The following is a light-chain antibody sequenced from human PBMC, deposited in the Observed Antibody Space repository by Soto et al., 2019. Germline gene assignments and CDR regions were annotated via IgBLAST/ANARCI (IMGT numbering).Light chain of an antibody. CDR2: EAS. J-gene: IGKJ5*01. V-gene: IGKV1-9*01. CDR1: HDISTF. Sequence: DIQLTQSPSLLSASIGDRATIACRASHDISTFLAWYQQKPGKAPKLLIYEASTLQSGVPSRFSGSGSGTEFTLTISILQPEDFATYYCQQLNSYLITVGQGTRREIK. CDR3: QQLNSYLIT.